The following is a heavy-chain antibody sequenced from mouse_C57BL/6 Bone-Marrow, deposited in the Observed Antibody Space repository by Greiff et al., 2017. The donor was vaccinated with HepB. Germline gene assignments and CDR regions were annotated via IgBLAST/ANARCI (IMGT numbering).Heavy chain of an antibody. CDR1: GFTFSDYG. CDR2: ISSGSSTF. J-gene: IGHJ1*03. Sequence: EVMLVESGGGLVKPGGSLKLSCAASGFTFSDYGMHWVRQAPEKGLEWVAYISSGSSTFYYADTVKGRFTISRDNAKNTLFLQMTSLRSEDTAMYYCARTDRPRYFDVWGTGTTVTVSS. V-gene: IGHV5-17*01. CDR3: ARTDRPRYFDV.